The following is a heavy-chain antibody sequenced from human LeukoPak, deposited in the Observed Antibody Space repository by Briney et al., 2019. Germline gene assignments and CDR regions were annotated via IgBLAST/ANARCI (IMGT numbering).Heavy chain of an antibody. Sequence: GGSLRLSCAASGFTFSSYWMSWVRQAPGKGLEWVANIKQDGSEKYYVDSVKGRFTISRDNAKNSLYLQMNSLRAEDTAVYYCAREYSSSSFYVGNYYYYYYMDVWGKGTTVTVSS. CDR3: AREYSSSSFYVGNYYYYYYMDV. V-gene: IGHV3-7*01. CDR1: GFTFSSYW. D-gene: IGHD6-6*01. CDR2: IKQDGSEK. J-gene: IGHJ6*03.